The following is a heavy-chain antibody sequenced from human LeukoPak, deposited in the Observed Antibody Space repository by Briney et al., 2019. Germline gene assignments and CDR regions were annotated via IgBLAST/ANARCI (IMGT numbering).Heavy chain of an antibody. J-gene: IGHJ4*02. D-gene: IGHD3-10*01. V-gene: IGHV3-30*03. CDR2: ISYDGSNK. Sequence: PGGSLRLSCAASGFTFSSYGMHWVRQAPGKGLEWVAVISYDGSNKYYADSVKGRFTISRDNAKNTLYLQMNSLRAEDTAVYYCARVVHYGSGPAVGWGQGTLVTVSS. CDR1: GFTFSSYG. CDR3: ARVVHYGSGPAVG.